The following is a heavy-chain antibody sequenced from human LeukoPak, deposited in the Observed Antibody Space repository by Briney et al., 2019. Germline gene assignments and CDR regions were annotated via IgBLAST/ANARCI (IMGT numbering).Heavy chain of an antibody. CDR1: GGSISSSSYY. CDR2: IYYSGST. V-gene: IGHV4-39*07. CDR3: ARLNPRIVVVISPDFDY. Sequence: SETLSLTCTVSGGSISSSSYYWGWIRQPPGKGLEWIGSIYYSGSTYYNPSLKSRVTISVDTSKNQFSLKLSSVTAADTAVYYCARLNPRIVVVISPDFDYWGQGTLVTVSS. J-gene: IGHJ4*02. D-gene: IGHD3-22*01.